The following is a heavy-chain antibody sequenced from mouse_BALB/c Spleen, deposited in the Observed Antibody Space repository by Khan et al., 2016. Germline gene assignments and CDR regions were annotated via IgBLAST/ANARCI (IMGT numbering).Heavy chain of an antibody. CDR1: GFTFRDYA. CDR2: ISTGDST. CDR3: AREDYGNYGDYLDY. J-gene: IGHJ2*01. V-gene: IGHV5-6-5*01. D-gene: IGHD2-1*01. Sequence: EVELVESGGGLVKPGGSLKLSCAASGFTFRDYAMSWVRQTSEKRLEWVASISTGDSTYYGDSVKGRFTISRDIARNILFLQMSSLRSEDTAMFYCAREDYGNYGDYLDYWGQGTTLTVSS.